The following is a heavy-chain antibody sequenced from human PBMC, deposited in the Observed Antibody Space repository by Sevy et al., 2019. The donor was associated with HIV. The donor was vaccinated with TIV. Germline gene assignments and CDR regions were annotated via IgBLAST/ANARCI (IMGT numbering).Heavy chain of an antibody. J-gene: IGHJ4*01. CDR3: ARATGIAVAGKGRYFDF. V-gene: IGHV1-18*04. CDR1: GYKVDMYG. Sequence: ASVKVSCKISGYKVDMYGIAWVRQAPGQGLEWMGWISTYNGNTNYAQNFQGRVTMTTDTSTSVFYMELGGLRPDDTAVYCCARATGIAVAGKGRYFDFWGQGTLVTVSS. CDR2: ISTYNGNT. D-gene: IGHD6-19*01.